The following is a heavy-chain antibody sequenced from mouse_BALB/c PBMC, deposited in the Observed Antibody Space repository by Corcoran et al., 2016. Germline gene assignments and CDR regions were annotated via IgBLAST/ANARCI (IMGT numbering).Heavy chain of an antibody. CDR3: ARDGNYGFAY. D-gene: IGHD2-1*01. Sequence: QVQLQQPGSVLVRLGASVKLSCKASGYTFTSSWMHWAKQRPGQGLEWIGEIHPNSGNTNYNEKFKGKATLTVDTSSSTAYVDLSSLTSEDSAVYYCARDGNYGFAYWGQGTLVTVSA. J-gene: IGHJ3*01. CDR1: GYTFTSSW. CDR2: IHPNSGNT. V-gene: IGHV1S130*01.